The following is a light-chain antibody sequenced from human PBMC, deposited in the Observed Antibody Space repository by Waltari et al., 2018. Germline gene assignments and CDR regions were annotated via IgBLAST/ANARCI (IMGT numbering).Light chain of an antibody. CDR3: QQYYSTLV. Sequence: HSLLYSSNNKNYLAGYQQKPGQLPKLLIYWASARESAVPDRFSGSGSGTDFTLTISSRQAEDVAIDCCQQYYSTLVFGQRTKLEIK. V-gene: IGKV4-1*01. CDR2: WAS. CDR1: HSLLYSSNNKNY. J-gene: IGKJ2*01.